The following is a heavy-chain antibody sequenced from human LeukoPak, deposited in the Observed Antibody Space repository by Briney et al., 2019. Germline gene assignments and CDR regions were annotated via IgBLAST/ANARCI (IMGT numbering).Heavy chain of an antibody. V-gene: IGHV3-48*01. CDR1: GFSFSSYS. Sequence: PGGPLRLSCAGSGFSFSSYSMNWVRPAPRKGLKWCPYLSSGISTIYYADSVKGRLTIPRDNAKTSLYLQMNILRAEDTAVYHCARLTVKVEGYDYWGQGTLVTVSS. CDR3: ARLTVKVEGYDY. D-gene: IGHD4-17*01. CDR2: LSSGISTI. J-gene: IGHJ4*02.